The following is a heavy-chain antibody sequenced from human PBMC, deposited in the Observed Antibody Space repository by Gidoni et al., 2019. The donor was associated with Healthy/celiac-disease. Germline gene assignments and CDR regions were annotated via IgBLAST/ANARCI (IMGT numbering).Heavy chain of an antibody. CDR3: AREGRSDYGMDV. D-gene: IGHD3-3*01. CDR1: GGTFSSYA. CDR2: IIPIFGTA. J-gene: IGHJ6*02. V-gene: IGHV1-69*06. Sequence: QVQLVQSGAEVMKPGSAVKVACKASGGTFSSYAIRWVRQAPGQGLEWMGGIIPIFGTANYAQKFQGRVTITADNSTSTAYMELSSLRSADTAVYYCAREGRSDYGMDVWGQGTTVTVSS.